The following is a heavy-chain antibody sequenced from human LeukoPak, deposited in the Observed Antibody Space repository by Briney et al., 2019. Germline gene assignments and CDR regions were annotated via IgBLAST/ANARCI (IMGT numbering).Heavy chain of an antibody. CDR1: GYTFTGYY. Sequence: AASVKVSCKASGYTFTGYYMHWVRQAPGQGLEWMGWINPNSGGTNYAQKFQGRVTMTRDTSISTAYMELSRLRSDDTAMYYCAGEVAAAGLFDPWGQGTLVTVSS. J-gene: IGHJ5*02. CDR3: AGEVAAAGLFDP. CDR2: INPNSGGT. V-gene: IGHV1-2*02. D-gene: IGHD6-13*01.